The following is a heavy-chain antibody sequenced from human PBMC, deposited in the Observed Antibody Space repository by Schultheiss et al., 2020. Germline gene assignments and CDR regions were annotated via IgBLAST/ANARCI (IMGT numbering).Heavy chain of an antibody. J-gene: IGHJ4*02. CDR3: ARDAGYNSSDY. Sequence: ASVKVSCKASGYTFTAYYIHLVRQAPGQGLEWLGWINPNSGDTKYARKFQGRVTMTRDTSISTAYMELSSLRSDDTAVYYCARDAGYNSSDYWGQGTLVTVSS. D-gene: IGHD5-24*01. V-gene: IGHV1-2*02. CDR2: INPNSGDT. CDR1: GYTFTAYY.